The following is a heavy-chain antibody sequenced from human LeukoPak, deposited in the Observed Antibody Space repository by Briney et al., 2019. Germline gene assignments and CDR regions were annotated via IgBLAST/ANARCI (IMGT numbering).Heavy chain of an antibody. CDR3: ARRADYFNYFDY. CDR2: ISSSSSYI. CDR1: GFTISSYS. J-gene: IGHJ4*02. V-gene: IGHV3-21*04. Sequence: GGSLRLSCAASGFTISSYSMNWVRQAPGKGLEWDSSISSSSSYIYYADSVKGRFTISRDNAKNSLYLQMNSLRAEDTAVYYCARRADYFNYFDYWGQGTLVTVSS. D-gene: IGHD2/OR15-2a*01.